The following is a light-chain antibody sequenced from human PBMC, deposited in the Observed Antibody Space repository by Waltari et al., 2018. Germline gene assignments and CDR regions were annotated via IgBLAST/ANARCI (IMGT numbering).Light chain of an antibody. J-gene: IGLJ3*02. Sequence: QSALTPPAPVSGSPGQSITIPCTGTSSDVGGYNYVSWYQQHPGKAPKLMIYDVSNRPSGVSNRFSGSKSGNTASLTISGLQAEDEADYYCSSYTSSSTLGVFGGGTKLTVL. CDR2: DVS. CDR3: SSYTSSSTLGV. CDR1: SSDVGGYNY. V-gene: IGLV2-14*03.